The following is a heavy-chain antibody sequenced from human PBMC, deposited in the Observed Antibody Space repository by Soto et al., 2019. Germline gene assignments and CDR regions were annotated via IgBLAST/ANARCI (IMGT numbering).Heavy chain of an antibody. CDR1: GGSINIEGFH. V-gene: IGHV4-31*03. Sequence: TLSLTCNVSGGSINIEGFHWSWVRRHPGKGLEWMGYINYNGITYYNRSLRSRVTMSIDTSKNQFSLRLSSVAAADTAVYYCTRASYTSWSMGYYYYGMDVWGHGTTVTVSS. D-gene: IGHD3-3*01. CDR3: TRASYTSWSMGYYYYGMDV. J-gene: IGHJ6*02. CDR2: INYNGIT.